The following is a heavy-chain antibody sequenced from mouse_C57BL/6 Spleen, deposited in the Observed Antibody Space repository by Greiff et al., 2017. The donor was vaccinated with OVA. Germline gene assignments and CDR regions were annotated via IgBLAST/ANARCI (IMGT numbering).Heavy chain of an antibody. CDR1: GYTFTSYW. CDR2: IDPSDSYT. CDR3: ARWEDYDGFAY. J-gene: IGHJ3*01. D-gene: IGHD2-4*01. Sequence: QVQLQQSGAELVMPGASVKLSCKASGYTFTSYWMHWVKQRPGQGLEWIGEIDPSDSYTNYNQKFKGKSTLTVDKSSSTAYMQLSSLTSEDSAVYYCARWEDYDGFAYWGQGTLVTVSA. V-gene: IGHV1-69*01.